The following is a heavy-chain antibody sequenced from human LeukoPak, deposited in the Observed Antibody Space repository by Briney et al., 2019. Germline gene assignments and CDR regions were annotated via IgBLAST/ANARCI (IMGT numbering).Heavy chain of an antibody. Sequence: PGGSLRLSCAASGFIFSDYWMNWVRQVPGKGLQWVANINEDGSVQDYVASVRGRLFISRDNAKNSLYLQMNSLRVEDAAIYYCATRESSMARSHWGQGTLVTVSS. CDR3: ATRESSMARSH. V-gene: IGHV3-7*01. CDR1: GFIFSDYW. CDR2: INEDGSVQ. J-gene: IGHJ4*02. D-gene: IGHD3-10*01.